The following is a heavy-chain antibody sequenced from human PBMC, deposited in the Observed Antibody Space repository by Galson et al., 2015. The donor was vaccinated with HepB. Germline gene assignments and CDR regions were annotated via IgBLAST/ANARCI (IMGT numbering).Heavy chain of an antibody. CDR1: GFTFSSYA. D-gene: IGHD1-26*01. Sequence: SLRLSCAASGFTFSSYAMNWVRQAPEKGLEWVAVVDHSGGSTRFADSVKGRFTISRDNSKNTLYVQMNSLRAEDTAIYYCAKDSGAGAYFDHWGQGTLVTVSS. J-gene: IGHJ4*02. V-gene: IGHV3-23*01. CDR3: AKDSGAGAYFDH. CDR2: VDHSGGST.